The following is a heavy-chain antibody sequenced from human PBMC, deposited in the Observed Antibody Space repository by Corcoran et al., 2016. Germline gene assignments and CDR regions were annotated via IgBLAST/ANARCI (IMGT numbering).Heavy chain of an antibody. CDR2: ISSSSSYT. J-gene: IGHJ2*01. D-gene: IGHD3-16*02. V-gene: IGHV3-11*06. CDR1: GFTFSDYY. Sequence: QVQLVESGGGLVKPGGSLRLSCAASGFTFSDYYMSWIRQAPGKGLERVSYISSSSSYTNYGDSVKGRFTISRDNAKNSLYMQMNSLSAEDAAVYYCARDLSTDTYDYVWGSYRFDWYFDLWGRGTLVTVSS. CDR3: ARDLSTDTYDYVWGSYRFDWYFDL.